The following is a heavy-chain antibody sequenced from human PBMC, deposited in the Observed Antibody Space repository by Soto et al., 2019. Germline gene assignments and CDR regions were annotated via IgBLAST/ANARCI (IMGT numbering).Heavy chain of an antibody. Sequence: ASVKVSCKASGYTFAGYDINWVRQATGQGLEWMGWMNPNSGNTGYAQKFQGRVTMTRNTSISTAYMELSSLRSEDTAVYYCAGGGDIPVPPTCLHYPGQRPLVTVSS. CDR3: AGGGDIPVPPTCLHY. CDR1: GYTFAGYD. CDR2: MNPNSGNT. J-gene: IGHJ4*02. D-gene: IGHD6-19*01. V-gene: IGHV1-8*01.